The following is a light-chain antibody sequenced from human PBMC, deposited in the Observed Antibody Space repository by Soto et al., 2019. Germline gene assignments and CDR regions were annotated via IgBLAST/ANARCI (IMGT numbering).Light chain of an antibody. CDR1: QNVSTY. CDR2: DAS. J-gene: IGKJ3*01. CDR3: QQRTNWLT. Sequence: EIVLTQSPATLSLSPGERATLSCRASQNVSTYLAWYQQKPGQAPRLLIYDASNRATGIPARFSGSGSGTAFTLTISSLEPEDCAVYYCQQRTNWLTFGPGTKVDIK. V-gene: IGKV3-11*01.